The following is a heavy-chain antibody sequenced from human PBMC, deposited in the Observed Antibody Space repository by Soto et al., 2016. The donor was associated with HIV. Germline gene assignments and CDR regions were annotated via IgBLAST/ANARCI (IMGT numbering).Heavy chain of an antibody. Sequence: EVQLVESGGGVVQPGGSLRLSCAASGFTFDDYAMHWVRQAPGKGLEWVSLISGDGGSTYYADSVKGRFTISRDNSKNSLYLQMNSLRTEDTALYYCAKDMAYDILTGYYRNWGQGTLVTVSS. V-gene: IGHV3-43*02. D-gene: IGHD3-9*01. J-gene: IGHJ4*02. CDR1: GFTFDDYA. CDR3: AKDMAYDILTGYYRN. CDR2: ISGDGGST.